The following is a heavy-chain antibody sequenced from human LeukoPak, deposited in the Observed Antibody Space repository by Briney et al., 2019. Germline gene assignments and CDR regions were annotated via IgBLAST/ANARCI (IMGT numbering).Heavy chain of an antibody. Sequence: SQSLSLTCTVSGGSISSGSYYWSWIRQPAGKGLEWIGRIYTSGSTNYNPSLRSRVTILVDTSKNQFSLKLSSVTAPDTAVYDRTIEGVKSGSMVLVRGTIVTVSS. D-gene: IGHD3-10*01. CDR2: IYTSGST. CDR1: GGSISSGSYY. V-gene: IGHV4-61*02. J-gene: IGHJ3*01. CDR3: TIEGVKSGSMV.